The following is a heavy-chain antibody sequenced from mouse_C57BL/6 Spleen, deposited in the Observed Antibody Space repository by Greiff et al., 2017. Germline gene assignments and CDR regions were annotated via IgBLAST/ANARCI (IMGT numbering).Heavy chain of an antibody. CDR3: ARWAYGSSGY. CDR1: GYAFTNYL. J-gene: IGHJ2*01. CDR2: INPGSGGT. Sequence: QVQLQQSGAELVRPGTSVKVSCKASGYAFTNYLIEWVKQRPGQGLAWIGVINPGSGGTNYNEKFKGKATLTADKSSSTAYMHLSSLTSEDSAVYFCARWAYGSSGYWGQGTTLTVSS. V-gene: IGHV1-54*01. D-gene: IGHD1-1*01.